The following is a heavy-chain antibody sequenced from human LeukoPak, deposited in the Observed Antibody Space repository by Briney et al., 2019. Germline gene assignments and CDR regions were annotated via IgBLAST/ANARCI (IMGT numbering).Heavy chain of an antibody. CDR3: ARESIGSGNYDC. D-gene: IGHD3-10*01. Sequence: PSETLSLTCTVSGGSISSSSYYWGWIRQPPGKGLEWIGSIYYSGSTYYNPSLKSRVTISVDTSKNQFSLKVNSVTAADTAVYYCARESIGSGNYDCWGQGTLVTVSS. V-gene: IGHV4-39*07. CDR1: GGSISSSSYY. CDR2: IYYSGST. J-gene: IGHJ4*02.